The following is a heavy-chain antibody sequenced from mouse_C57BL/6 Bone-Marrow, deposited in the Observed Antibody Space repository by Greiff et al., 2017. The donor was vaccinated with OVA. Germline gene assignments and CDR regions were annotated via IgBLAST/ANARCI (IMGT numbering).Heavy chain of an antibody. D-gene: IGHD1-1*01. CDR1: GFTFSSYG. Sequence: EVKLQESGGDLVKPGGSLKLSCAASGFTFSSYGMSWVRQTPDKRLEWVATISSGGSYTYYPDSVKGRFTISRDNAKNTLYLQMSSLKSEDTAMYYCARRIYYGSSYGYYFDYWGQGTTLTVSS. CDR2: ISSGGSYT. V-gene: IGHV5-6*02. J-gene: IGHJ2*01. CDR3: ARRIYYGSSYGYYFDY.